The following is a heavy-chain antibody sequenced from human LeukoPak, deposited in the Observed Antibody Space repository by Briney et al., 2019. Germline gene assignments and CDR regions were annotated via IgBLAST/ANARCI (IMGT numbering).Heavy chain of an antibody. J-gene: IGHJ4*02. CDR3: VKAAVAVDY. CDR2: IYHSGST. CDR1: DVSISSSNW. Sequence: SGTLSLTCAVSDVSISSSNWWNWVRQPPGKGLEWIGEIYHSGSTNYNPSLKSRVTISLDKSKNQFSLKLTSVTAADTAVYYCVKAAVAVDYWGQGTLVTVSS. V-gene: IGHV4-4*02. D-gene: IGHD6-19*01.